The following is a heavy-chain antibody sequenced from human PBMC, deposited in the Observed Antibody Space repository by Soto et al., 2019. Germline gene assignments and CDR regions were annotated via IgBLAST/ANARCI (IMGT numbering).Heavy chain of an antibody. J-gene: IGHJ6*03. V-gene: IGHV3-11*01. CDR2: ISSSGSTI. Sequence: GGSLRLSCAASGFTFSDYYMSWIRQAPGKGLEWVSYISSSGSTIYYADSVKGRFTISRDNAKNSLYLQMNSLRAEDTAVYYCARRFRDYYYYMDVWGKGTTVTVSS. D-gene: IGHD3-10*01. CDR3: ARRFRDYYYYMDV. CDR1: GFTFSDYY.